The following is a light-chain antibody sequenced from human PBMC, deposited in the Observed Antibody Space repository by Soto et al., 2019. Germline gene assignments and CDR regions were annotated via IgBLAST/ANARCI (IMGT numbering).Light chain of an antibody. Sequence: DIQMTQSPSSLPASVEDGVIITCRASQSISNHLNWYQQKPGKAPKLLIFAASSLQSGVPSRFSGSRSGPDFTLTISSLQPEDFATYYCQQSYSSPPTFGQGTKVDI. J-gene: IGKJ1*01. CDR3: QQSYSSPPT. V-gene: IGKV1-39*01. CDR1: QSISNH. CDR2: AAS.